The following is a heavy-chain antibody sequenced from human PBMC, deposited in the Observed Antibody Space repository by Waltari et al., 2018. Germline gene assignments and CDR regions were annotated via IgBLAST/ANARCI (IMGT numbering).Heavy chain of an antibody. D-gene: IGHD2-8*01. J-gene: IGHJ2*01. CDR2: IYYSGST. Sequence: QLQLQESGPGLVKPSETLSLTCTVSGGSISSSRYYWGWIRQPPGKGLEWIGSIYYSGSTYYNPSLKSRVTRSVDTSKNQFSLKLSSVTAADTAVYYCARHPAMTIMLWYFDLWGRGTLVTVSS. V-gene: IGHV4-39*01. CDR1: GGSISSSRYY. CDR3: ARHPAMTIMLWYFDL.